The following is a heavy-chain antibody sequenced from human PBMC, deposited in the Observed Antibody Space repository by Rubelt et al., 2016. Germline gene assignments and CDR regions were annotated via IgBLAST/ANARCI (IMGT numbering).Heavy chain of an antibody. CDR2: FDPEDGET. J-gene: IGHJ5*02. D-gene: IGHD1-26*01. V-gene: IGHV1-24*01. Sequence: QVQLVQSGAEVKKPGASVKVSCKVSGYTLTELSMHWVRQAPGKGLEWMGGFDPEDGETISARKFQGRVTMTEDTATDTAYMELSSLRSEDTAVYYCATTQAKMIWFDPWGQGTLVTVSS. CDR3: ATTQAKMIWFDP. CDR1: GYTLTELS.